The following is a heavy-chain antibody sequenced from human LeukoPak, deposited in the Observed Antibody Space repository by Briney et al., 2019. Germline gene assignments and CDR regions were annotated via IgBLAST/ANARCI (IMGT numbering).Heavy chain of an antibody. Sequence: GGSLRLSCAASGFTFSSYWMSWVRQAPGKGLEWVANIKQDGSEKYYVDSVKGRFTISRDNAKNSLYLQMNSLRAEDTAVYYCARSIYGGNSPLDYWGQGTLVTVSS. CDR1: GFTFSSYW. D-gene: IGHD4-23*01. V-gene: IGHV3-7*01. J-gene: IGHJ4*02. CDR3: ARSIYGGNSPLDY. CDR2: IKQDGSEK.